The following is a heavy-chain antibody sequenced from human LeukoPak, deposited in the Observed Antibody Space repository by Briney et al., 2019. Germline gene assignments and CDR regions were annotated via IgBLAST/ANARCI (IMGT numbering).Heavy chain of an antibody. Sequence: PSETLSLNCTVSGSSISSYYWSWIRQPPGKGLEWIGYIYYSGSTNYNPSLKSRVTISVDTSKNQFSLKLSSVTAADTAVYYCARGGGVAGTPYNPYDYWGQGTLVTVSS. CDR1: GSSISSYY. D-gene: IGHD6-19*01. CDR3: ARGGGVAGTPYNPYDY. J-gene: IGHJ4*02. CDR2: IYYSGST. V-gene: IGHV4-59*01.